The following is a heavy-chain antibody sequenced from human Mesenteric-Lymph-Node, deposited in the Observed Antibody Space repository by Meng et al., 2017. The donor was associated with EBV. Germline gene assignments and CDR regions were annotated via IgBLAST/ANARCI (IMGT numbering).Heavy chain of an antibody. CDR3: GQTEGVIDVGYVY. CDR2: IYSDDDK. D-gene: IGHD3-16*02. J-gene: IGHJ4*02. V-gene: IGHV2-5*02. Sequence: TCKDLDLWPGKPTQPLTVTRTCSGFSFSSRGVGVCWFRHPPGKALEWVAVIYSDDDKSYSPSLKSRLTITKDTSNNHVVLIMANMDPVDTATYYCGQTEGVIDVGYVYWGQGILVTVSS. CDR1: GFSFSSRGVG.